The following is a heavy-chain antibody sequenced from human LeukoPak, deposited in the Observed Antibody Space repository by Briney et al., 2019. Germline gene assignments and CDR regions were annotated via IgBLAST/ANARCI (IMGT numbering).Heavy chain of an antibody. CDR2: IYSSGST. J-gene: IGHJ4*02. CDR1: GGSINTYY. CDR3: ARAPYYDFWTGYYFDY. V-gene: IGHV4-59*01. D-gene: IGHD3-3*01. Sequence: SETLSLTCTVSGGSINTYYWSWIRQPPGKGLECIGYIYSSGSTNYNPSLKGRVTISIDTSKNQFSLKLSSVTAADTAVYYCARAPYYDFWTGYYFDYWGQGTLVTVSS.